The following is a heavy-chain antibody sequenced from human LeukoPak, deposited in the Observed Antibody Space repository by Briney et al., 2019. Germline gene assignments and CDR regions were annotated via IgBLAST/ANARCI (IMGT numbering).Heavy chain of an antibody. V-gene: IGHV1-69*01. D-gene: IGHD2-2*01. CDR3: ARGGDIVVPGY. CDR1: GGTFSSYA. J-gene: IGHJ4*02. Sequence: GASVKVSCKASGGTFSSYAISWVRQAPGQGLEWMGGIIPILGTANYAQKFQGRVTITADESTSTAYMELSSLRSEDTAVYYCARGGDIVVPGYWGQGTLVTVSS. CDR2: IIPILGTA.